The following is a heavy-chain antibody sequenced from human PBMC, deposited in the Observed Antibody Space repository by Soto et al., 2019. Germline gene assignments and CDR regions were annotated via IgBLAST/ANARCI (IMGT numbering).Heavy chain of an antibody. V-gene: IGHV1-69*02. D-gene: IGHD6-13*01. CDR3: ARGSSSWYSGWFDP. CDR2: IIPTLGIA. J-gene: IGHJ5*02. CDR1: GGTFSSYT. Sequence: SVKVSCKASGGTFSSYTISWVRQAPGQGLEWMGRIIPTLGIANYAQKLQGRVTMTTDTSTSTAYMELRSLRSDDTAVYYCARGSSSWYSGWFDPWGQGTLVTVSS.